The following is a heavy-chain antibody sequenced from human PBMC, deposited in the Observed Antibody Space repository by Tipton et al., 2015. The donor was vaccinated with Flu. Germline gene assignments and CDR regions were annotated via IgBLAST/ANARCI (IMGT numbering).Heavy chain of an antibody. CDR2: IYTSGGT. V-gene: IGHV4-4*07. CDR3: ARGSGSGTFMIFDF. Sequence: LRLSCTVSGDSMGTYSWSWIRQPPGKGLEWIGRIYTSGGTKFNPSLRGRLTMSVDASKKEFSLKLSSVTAADTAVYYCARGSGSGTFMIFDFWGQGTLVTVSS. D-gene: IGHD3-10*01. CDR1: GDSMGTYS. J-gene: IGHJ4*02.